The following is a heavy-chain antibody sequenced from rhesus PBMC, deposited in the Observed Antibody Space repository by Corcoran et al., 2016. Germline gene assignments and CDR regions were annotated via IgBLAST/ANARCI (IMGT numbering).Heavy chain of an antibody. CDR1: GGSFGSSH. J-gene: IGHJ4*01. CDR2: NYGGGRPT. V-gene: IGHV4-169*01. CDR3: ARIGNYNFDF. Sequence: QLQLQESGPGLVKPSETLSVTCSVSGGSFGSSHWSWIRQAPGKGLEWMGYNYGGGRPTNYHPSRNGRVTLSVDTSKNQFSLKLNSVTAADTAVYYCARIGNYNFDFWGQGLLVTVSS. D-gene: IGHD1-44*01.